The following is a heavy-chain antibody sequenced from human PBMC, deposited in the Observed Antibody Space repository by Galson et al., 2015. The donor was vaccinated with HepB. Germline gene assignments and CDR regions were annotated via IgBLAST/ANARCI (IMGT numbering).Heavy chain of an antibody. CDR1: GFTFSSYW. V-gene: IGHV3-74*01. D-gene: IGHD1-26*01. J-gene: IGHJ4*02. Sequence: SLRLSCAASGFTFSSYWMHWVRQAPGKGLVWVSRITSDGSSTSYADSVKGRFTISRDNAKNTLYLQMNSLRDEDTAVYYCVRDYSGSRQLGGYWGQGTLVTVSS. CDR3: VRDYSGSRQLGGY. CDR2: ITSDGSST.